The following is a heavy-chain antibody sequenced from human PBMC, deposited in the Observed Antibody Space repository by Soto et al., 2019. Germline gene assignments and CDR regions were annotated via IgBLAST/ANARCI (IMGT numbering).Heavy chain of an antibody. Sequence: QITLKESGPTLVKPTQTLTLTCTFSGFSLSTSGVGVGWIRQPPGKALEWLALIYWDDDKRYSPSLKSRLTITKDTSKNQVVLTMTNMDPVDTATYYCAHIRYDYPRYYYYYMDVWGKGTTVTVSS. D-gene: IGHD5-12*01. J-gene: IGHJ6*03. CDR1: GFSLSTSGVG. CDR3: AHIRYDYPRYYYYYMDV. V-gene: IGHV2-5*02. CDR2: IYWDDDK.